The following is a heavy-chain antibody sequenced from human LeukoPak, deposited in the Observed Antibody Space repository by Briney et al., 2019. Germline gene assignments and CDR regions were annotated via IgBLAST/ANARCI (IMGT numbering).Heavy chain of an antibody. CDR1: GYTFTSYG. J-gene: IGHJ5*02. D-gene: IGHD2-2*02. CDR3: ARVRCRVVPAAIHCLRFDP. CDR2: ISAYNGNT. Sequence: ASVTVSCKASGYTFTSYGISWVRQAPGQGLEWMGWISAYNGNTNYAQKLQGRVTMTTDTSTSTAYMELRSLRSDDTAVYYCARVRCRVVPAAIHCLRFDPWGQGTLVTVSS. V-gene: IGHV1-18*01.